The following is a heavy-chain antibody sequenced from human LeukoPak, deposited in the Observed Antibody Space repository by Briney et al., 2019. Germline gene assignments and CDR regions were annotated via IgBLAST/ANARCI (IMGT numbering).Heavy chain of an antibody. J-gene: IGHJ3*02. CDR2: IYSSGTT. CDR3: ATRYDNSHFDAFDI. Sequence: PSETLSLTCTVSGGSISSYYWSWIRQPAGKGLEWIGHIYSSGTTNYNPSLKSRVTMSVDTSKNQFSLKLSSVTAADTAVYYCATRYDNSHFDAFDIWGQGTMVTASS. CDR1: GGSISSYY. D-gene: IGHD3-9*01. V-gene: IGHV4-4*07.